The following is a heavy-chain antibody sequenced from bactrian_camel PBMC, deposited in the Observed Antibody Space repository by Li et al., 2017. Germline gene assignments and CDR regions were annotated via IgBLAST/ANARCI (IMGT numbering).Heavy chain of an antibody. J-gene: IGHJ4*01. CDR1: GLDFSSWY. CDR3: AADPSRPCWRADDTKVPSLYKH. CDR2: IYGDGGNT. V-gene: IGHV3S6*01. D-gene: IGHD1*01. Sequence: QLVESGGGSVQPGGSLRLSCAASGLDFSSWYMAWARQAPGKGLEWVSGIYGDGGNTYADSVKGRFTISKDNANNTLHLQMNSLKAEDTAMYYCAADPSRPCWRADDTKVPSLYKHWGQGTQVTVS.